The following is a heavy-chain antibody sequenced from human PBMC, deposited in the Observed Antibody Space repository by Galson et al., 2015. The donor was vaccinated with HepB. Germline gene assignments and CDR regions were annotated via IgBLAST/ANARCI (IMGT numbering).Heavy chain of an antibody. CDR1: GFTVSSNY. D-gene: IGHD5-18*01. CDR2: IYSGGST. J-gene: IGHJ6*02. Sequence: LRLSCAASGFTVSSNYMSWVRQAPGKGLEWVSVIYSGGSTYYADSVKGRFTISRDNSKNTLYLQMNSLRAEDTAVYYCARDAEGYSYGYYGMDVWGQGTTVTVSS. V-gene: IGHV3-53*01. CDR3: ARDAEGYSYGYYGMDV.